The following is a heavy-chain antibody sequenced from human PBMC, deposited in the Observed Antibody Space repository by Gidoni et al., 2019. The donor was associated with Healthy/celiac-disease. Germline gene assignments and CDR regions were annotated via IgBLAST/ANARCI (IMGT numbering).Heavy chain of an antibody. D-gene: IGHD1-26*01. CDR2: IYYSGST. V-gene: IGHV4-39*07. CDR1: GGSLRSSSYY. CDR3: ARDWGGSFGWFDH. J-gene: IGHJ5*02. Sequence: QLQLQESGPGLVKPSETLSLPCTVSGGSLRSSSYYWGWIRQPPGKGLEWIGSIYYSGSTDYNPSLKSRVTISVDTSKNQFSLKLSSVTAADTAVDYCARDWGGSFGWFDHWGQGTLVTVSS.